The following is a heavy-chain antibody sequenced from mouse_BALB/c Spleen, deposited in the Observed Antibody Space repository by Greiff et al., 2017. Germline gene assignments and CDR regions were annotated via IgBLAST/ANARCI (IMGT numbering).Heavy chain of an antibody. CDR1: GFTFSSYA. V-gene: IGHV5-6-5*01. CDR3: ARGGNGFDFDY. CDR2: ISSGGST. D-gene: IGHD1-2*01. J-gene: IGHJ2*01. Sequence: VESGGGLVKPGGSLKLSCAASGFTFSSYAMSWVRQTPEKRLEWVASISSGGSTYYPDSVKGRFTISRDNARNILYLQMSSLRSEDTAMYYCARGGNGFDFDYWGQGTTLTVSS.